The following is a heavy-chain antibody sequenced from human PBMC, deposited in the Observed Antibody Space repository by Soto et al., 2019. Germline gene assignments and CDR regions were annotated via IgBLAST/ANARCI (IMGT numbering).Heavy chain of an antibody. Sequence: SETLSLTCTVSGGSISSYYWSWIRQPPGKGLEWIGYIYYSGSTNYNPSLKSRVTISVDTSKNQFSLKLSSVTAADTAVYYCARLHGGYGDVSNWFDPWGQGTLVTVSS. D-gene: IGHD4-17*01. CDR3: ARLHGGYGDVSNWFDP. CDR1: GGSISSYY. J-gene: IGHJ5*02. CDR2: IYYSGST. V-gene: IGHV4-59*08.